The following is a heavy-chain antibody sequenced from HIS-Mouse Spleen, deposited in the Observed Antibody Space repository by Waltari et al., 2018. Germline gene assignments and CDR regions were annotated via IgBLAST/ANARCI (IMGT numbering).Heavy chain of an antibody. V-gene: IGHV3-30-3*01. Sequence: QVQLVESGGGVVQPGRSLRLSCAASGFTFSSYAMHWVRQAPGKGLEWVAVISYDGSNKSYADSVKGRFTISRDNSKNTLYLQMNSLRAEDTAVYYCARGFVDTAMVDYWGQGTLVTVSS. CDR3: ARGFVDTAMVDY. D-gene: IGHD5-18*01. CDR2: ISYDGSNK. J-gene: IGHJ4*02. CDR1: GFTFSSYA.